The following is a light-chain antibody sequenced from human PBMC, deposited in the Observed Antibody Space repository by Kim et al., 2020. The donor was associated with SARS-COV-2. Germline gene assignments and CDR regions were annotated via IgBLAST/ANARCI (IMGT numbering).Light chain of an antibody. Sequence: SPGERSTLSVRTRQSVSRYLAWYQQKPGQAPRLLIYSISTRATGIPDRFTGSGSGTDFTLTISRLEPEDFAMYYCQQYGSSPLTFGGGTKVDIK. CDR3: QQYGSSPLT. CDR1: QSVSRY. J-gene: IGKJ4*01. CDR2: SIS. V-gene: IGKV3-20*01.